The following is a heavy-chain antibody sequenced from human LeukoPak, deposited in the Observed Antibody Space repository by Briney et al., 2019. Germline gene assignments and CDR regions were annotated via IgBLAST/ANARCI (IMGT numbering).Heavy chain of an antibody. J-gene: IGHJ4*02. CDR1: GFTFRSYW. Sequence: GGSLRLSCAASGFTFRSYWMHWVRQAPGKGLEWVAVMSFDGSKTYYADSVKGRFTISRDNSKNTVFLQMNSLRPEDTAVYYCARVTLGYSSHGDQDLVYYFDYWGQGTLVTVSS. CDR2: MSFDGSKT. V-gene: IGHV3-30*03. D-gene: IGHD2-15*01. CDR3: ARVTLGYSSHGDQDLVYYFDY.